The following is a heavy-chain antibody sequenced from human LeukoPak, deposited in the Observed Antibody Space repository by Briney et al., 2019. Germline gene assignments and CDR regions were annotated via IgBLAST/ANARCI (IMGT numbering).Heavy chain of an antibody. Sequence: PGRSLGLSCAASGFSLSSYAIHWVRQAPGKGLEWVAIISYDGSKKYYADSVKGRFTISRDNSKNTLYLQMNSLRAEDTAVYYCARHVRFFLSPSGSYLRRLWFDPWGQGTLVTVSS. D-gene: IGHD1-26*01. CDR2: ISYDGSKK. V-gene: IGHV3-30*04. CDR1: GFSLSSYA. CDR3: ARHVRFFLSPSGSYLRRLWFDP. J-gene: IGHJ5*02.